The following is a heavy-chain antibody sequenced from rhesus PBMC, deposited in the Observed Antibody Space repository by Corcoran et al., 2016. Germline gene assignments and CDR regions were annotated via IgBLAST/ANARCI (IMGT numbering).Heavy chain of an antibody. CDR3: VRHREISCSGSGCYGVLDV. CDR1: GGSISRSY. D-gene: IGHD2-21*01. Sequence: QLQLQESGPGLVKPSETLSLTCAVSGGSISRSYWSWVRQAPGKGPGGIGYIYGSGSTTNYNPSLKSRVTLSVDTSKNQLALKLSSVTAADTAVYYCVRHREISCSGSGCYGVLDVWGRGVLVTVSS. CDR2: IYGSGSTT. V-gene: IGHV4-169*01. J-gene: IGHJ5-2*02.